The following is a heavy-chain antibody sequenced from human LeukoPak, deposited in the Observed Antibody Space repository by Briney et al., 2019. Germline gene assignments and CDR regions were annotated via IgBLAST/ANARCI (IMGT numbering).Heavy chain of an antibody. CDR1: GVTVNSNY. J-gene: IGHJ4*02. CDR3: AREDGSGVPFDY. CDR2: IFNGGTT. D-gene: IGHD6-19*01. Sequence: GGSLRLSCAASGVTVNSNYMSWVRQAPGKGLDWVSVIFNGGTTYYADSVKGRFTISRDSSKNTLYLQMNSLRAEDTAVYYCAREDGSGVPFDYWGQGTLVPVSS. V-gene: IGHV3-53*01.